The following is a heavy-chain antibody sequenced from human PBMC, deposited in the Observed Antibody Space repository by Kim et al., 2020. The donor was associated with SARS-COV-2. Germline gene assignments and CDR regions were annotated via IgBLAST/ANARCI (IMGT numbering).Heavy chain of an antibody. CDR3: ARRPDAFDI. J-gene: IGHJ3*02. V-gene: IGHV4-39*01. CDR2: IYYSGST. CDR1: GGSISSSSYY. Sequence: SETLSLTCTVSGGSISSSSYYWGWIRQPPGKGLEWTGSIYYSGSTYYNPSLKSRVTISVDTSKNQFSLKLSSVTAADTAVYYCARRPDAFDIWGQGTMVTVSS.